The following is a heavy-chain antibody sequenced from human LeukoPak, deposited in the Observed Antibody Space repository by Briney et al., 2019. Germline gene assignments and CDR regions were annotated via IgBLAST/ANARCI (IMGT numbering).Heavy chain of an antibody. Sequence: PGGSLRLSCAASGFTFSSYTMSWVRRPPGKGLEWVSDIYNAGATTYYGDSVKGRFTISRDNSKNTLYLQMNSLRAEDTAVYYCARGWPQNHALFDYWGQGTLVTVSS. CDR1: GFTFSSYT. CDR3: ARGWPQNHALFDY. J-gene: IGHJ4*02. CDR2: IYNAGATT. V-gene: IGHV3-23*01. D-gene: IGHD2-2*01.